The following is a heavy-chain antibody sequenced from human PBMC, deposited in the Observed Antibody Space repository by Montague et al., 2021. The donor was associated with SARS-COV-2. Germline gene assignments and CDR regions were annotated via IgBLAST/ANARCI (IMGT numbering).Heavy chain of an antibody. J-gene: IGHJ4*02. V-gene: IGHV3-21*01. CDR3: ARDGVQFGDWPYYFAF. D-gene: IGHD2-21*02. CDR1: GFTFNTYS. CDR2: ISSSGTYI. Sequence: SLRLSFSASGFTFNTYSMHWVRRAPGKGLEWVSSISSSGTYIYYADSVRGRFTISRDNAHNSLSLQLNSLRPGDTALYYCARDGVQFGDWPYYFAFWGQGTLVSVSS.